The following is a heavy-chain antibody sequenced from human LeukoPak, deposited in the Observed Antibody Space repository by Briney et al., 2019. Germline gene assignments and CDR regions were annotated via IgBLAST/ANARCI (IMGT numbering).Heavy chain of an antibody. J-gene: IGHJ3*02. V-gene: IGHV3-74*01. CDR3: ARDRRGSYYGAFDI. CDR1: GFTFSSYW. D-gene: IGHD1-26*01. Sequence: GGSLRLSCAAPGFTFSSYWMHWVRQAPGKGLVWVSRINSDGSSTSYADSVKGRFTISRDNAKNTLYLQMDSLRAEDTAVYYCARDRRGSYYGAFDIWGQGTMVTVSS. CDR2: INSDGSST.